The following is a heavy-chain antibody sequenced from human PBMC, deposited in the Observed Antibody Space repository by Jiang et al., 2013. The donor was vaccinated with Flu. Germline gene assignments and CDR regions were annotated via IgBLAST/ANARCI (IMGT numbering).Heavy chain of an antibody. J-gene: IGHJ4*02. CDR3: ANGNAPDFYY. Sequence: LESGGGLVQPGGSLRLSCAASGFSFASYAMSWVRQAPGKGLEWVSAIDSSGAGTFYADSVRGRFTISRDNSKDTLYLQMNSLRAEDTAVYYCANGNAPDFYYWGQGTLVTVSS. V-gene: IGHV3-23*01. CDR1: GFSFASYA. CDR2: IDSSGAGT. D-gene: IGHD1-1*01.